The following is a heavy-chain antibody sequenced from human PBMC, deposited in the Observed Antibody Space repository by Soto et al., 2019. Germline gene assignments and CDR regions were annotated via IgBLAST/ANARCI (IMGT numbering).Heavy chain of an antibody. Sequence: SETLSLTCTVSGGSISSGDYYWSWIRQPPGKGLEWIGYIYYSGSTYYNPSLKSRVTISVDTSKNQFSLELSSVTAADTAVYYCARNTITTQAGDYWGQGTLVTVSS. CDR3: ARNTITTQAGDY. D-gene: IGHD3-22*01. CDR1: GGSISSGDYY. J-gene: IGHJ4*02. CDR2: IYYSGST. V-gene: IGHV4-30-4*01.